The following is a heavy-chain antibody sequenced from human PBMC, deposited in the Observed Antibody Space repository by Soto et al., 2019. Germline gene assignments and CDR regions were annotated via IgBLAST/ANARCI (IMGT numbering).Heavy chain of an antibody. J-gene: IGHJ5*02. V-gene: IGHV4-30-4*01. D-gene: IGHD2-2*01. CDR2: IHYSRST. CDR1: GGPISGGDYY. CDR3: VRESCTSASCPWGWFDP. Sequence: SETLSLTCTVSGGPISGGDYYWSWIRQPPGKGLEWIGYIHYSRSTYYNPSLKSRVTISLDTSKNQFSLKLSSVTAADTAVYYCVRESCTSASCPWGWFDPWGQGTLVTVSS.